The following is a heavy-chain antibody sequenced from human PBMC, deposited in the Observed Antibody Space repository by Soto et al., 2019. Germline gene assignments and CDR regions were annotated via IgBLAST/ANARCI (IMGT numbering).Heavy chain of an antibody. Sequence: QVQLGQSGAEVKKPGSSVNVSCKTSGGTFHSHTITWVRQAPGQGLGWMGRILPILNLATYAQKFQGRLTITTATSTTPVYMLLSSLSTKAAAVYYCATDDGDYYAAKEISYWGQGSLVTVSS. CDR3: ATDDGDYYAAKEISY. V-gene: IGHV1-69*08. D-gene: IGHD2-2*01. CDR2: ILPILNLA. CDR1: GGTFHSHT. J-gene: IGHJ4*02.